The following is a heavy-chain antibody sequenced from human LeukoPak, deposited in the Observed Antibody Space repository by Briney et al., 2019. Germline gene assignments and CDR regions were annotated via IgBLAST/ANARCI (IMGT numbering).Heavy chain of an antibody. CDR3: ARWLNY. D-gene: IGHD6-19*01. V-gene: IGHV3-66*01. Sequence: GGSLRLSCAASGFTFSSYAMSWVRQAPGKGLEWVSVIYSGGSTYFADSVKGRFAISRDNSKNTVYLQMNSLRAEDTAVYYCARWLNYWGQGTLVTVSS. CDR2: IYSGGST. CDR1: GFTFSSYA. J-gene: IGHJ4*02.